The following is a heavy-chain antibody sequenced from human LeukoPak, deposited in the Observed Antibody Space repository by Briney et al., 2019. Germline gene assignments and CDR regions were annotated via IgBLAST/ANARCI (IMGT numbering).Heavy chain of an antibody. J-gene: IGHJ4*02. CDR2: ISGSGGST. CDR3: AEDLSRIMITFGGVIVSAQFDY. D-gene: IGHD3-16*02. V-gene: IGHV3-23*01. CDR1: GFTFSSYA. Sequence: PGGSLRLSCAASGFTFSSYAMSWVRQAPGKGLEWVSAISGSGGSTYYADSVKGRFTISRDNSKNTLYLQMNSLRAEDTAVYYCAEDLSRIMITFGGVIVSAQFDYWGQGTLVTVSS.